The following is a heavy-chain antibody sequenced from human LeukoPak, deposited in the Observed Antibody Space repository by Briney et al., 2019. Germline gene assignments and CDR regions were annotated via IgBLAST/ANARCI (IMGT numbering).Heavy chain of an antibody. CDR2: IHYSGST. D-gene: IGHD1-1*01. CDR3: ARTGSTGGY. V-gene: IGHV4-61*01. Sequence: SETLSLTCTVSGGSVSGGNYYCSWIRQSPGKGLEWIGYIHYSGSTVYNPSLKSRVTMSIDTSKNQFSRNLSSVTAADTAVYYCARTGSTGGYWGQGTLVTVSS. J-gene: IGHJ4*02. CDR1: GGSVSGGNYY.